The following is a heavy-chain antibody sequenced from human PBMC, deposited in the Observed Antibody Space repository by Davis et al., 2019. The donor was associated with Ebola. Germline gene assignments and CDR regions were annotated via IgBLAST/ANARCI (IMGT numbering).Heavy chain of an antibody. J-gene: IGHJ4*02. Sequence: GESLKISCAASGFTFSLYAMSWIRQAPGKGLEWVSSIPGSGESALSADSVKGRFTISRDNAKNTLYLQMNSLTAEDTAIYYCAKGWGTVGYWGQGTLVTVSS. V-gene: IGHV3-23*01. D-gene: IGHD3-16*01. CDR2: IPGSGESA. CDR3: AKGWGTVGY. CDR1: GFTFSLYA.